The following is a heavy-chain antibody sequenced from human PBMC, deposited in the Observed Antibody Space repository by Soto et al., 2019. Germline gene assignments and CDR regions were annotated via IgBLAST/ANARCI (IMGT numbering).Heavy chain of an antibody. Sequence: EVQLVESGGALVQPGGSLRLSCAGSGFTFSTSWMNWVRQAPGKGLEWVANINHDGSAKYYGDSVKVRFTISRDTAENSLYLQKNSLKFEDTALYYCAGGEGWVTDYWGQGTLVTVSS. CDR3: AGGEGWVTDY. V-gene: IGHV3-7*04. CDR1: GFTFSTSW. CDR2: INHDGSAK. J-gene: IGHJ4*02. D-gene: IGHD6-19*01.